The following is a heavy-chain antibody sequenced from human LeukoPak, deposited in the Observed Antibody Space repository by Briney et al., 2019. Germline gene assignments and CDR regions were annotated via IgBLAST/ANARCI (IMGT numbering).Heavy chain of an antibody. J-gene: IGHJ4*02. CDR3: AAYYYDRSGYDLRFY. Sequence: GRSLRLSCAASGFTFSNYGMHWVRQAPGKGLEWVAVIWYDGSKKHHADSVKGRFTNSRDTSKNTLNLQMHSLRVEDTAVYYCAAYYYDRSGYDLRFYWGQGTLVTVSS. CDR2: IWYDGSKK. D-gene: IGHD3-22*01. CDR1: GFTFSNYG. V-gene: IGHV3-33*01.